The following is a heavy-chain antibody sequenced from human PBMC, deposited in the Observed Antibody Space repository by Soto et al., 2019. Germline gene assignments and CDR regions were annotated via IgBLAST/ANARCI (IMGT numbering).Heavy chain of an antibody. CDR3: ARERIAAAGTAYYYYGMDV. D-gene: IGHD6-13*01. J-gene: IGHJ6*02. Sequence: GGSLRLSCAASGFTFSSYSMNWVRQAPGKGLEWVSSISSSSSSYIYYADSVKGRFTISRDNAKNSLYLQMNSLRAEDTAVYYCARERIAAAGTAYYYYGMDVWGQGTTVTVSS. CDR1: GFTFSSYS. V-gene: IGHV3-21*01. CDR2: ISSSSSSYI.